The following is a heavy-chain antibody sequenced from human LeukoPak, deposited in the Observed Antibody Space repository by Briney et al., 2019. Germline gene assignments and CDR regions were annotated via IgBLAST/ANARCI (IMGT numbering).Heavy chain of an antibody. V-gene: IGHV3-23*01. D-gene: IGHD3-10*01. CDR3: AKALGRGGRYYYYMDV. CDR1: GFTFSGFA. CDR2: ISGPSSHT. J-gene: IGHJ6*03. Sequence: GGSLRLSCVASGFTFSGFAMIWVRQAPGKGLQWVSAISGPSSHTYYADSVKGRFTISRDNSKNTLYLQMNSLRAEDTAVYYCAKALGRGGRYYYYMDVWGKGTTVTISS.